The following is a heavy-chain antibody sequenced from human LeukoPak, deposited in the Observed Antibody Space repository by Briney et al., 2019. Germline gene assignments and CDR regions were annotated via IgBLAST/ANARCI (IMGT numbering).Heavy chain of an antibody. CDR3: ARSSRGFGFNLGGLFTKDYYCYGMDV. D-gene: IGHD3-16*01. V-gene: IGHV4-34*01. CDR2: INHSGST. Sequence: SETLSLTCALYGGSFSGYYWSWIRQPPGKGLEWIGEINHSGSTNFNPPLKSRVTISVDTFKKQFSLKLNSVTAADTAVYYCARSSRGFGFNLGGLFTKDYYCYGMDVWGQGTTVTVSS. J-gene: IGHJ6*02. CDR1: GGSFSGYY.